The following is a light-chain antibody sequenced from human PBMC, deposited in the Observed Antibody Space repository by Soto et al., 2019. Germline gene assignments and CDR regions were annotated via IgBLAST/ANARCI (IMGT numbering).Light chain of an antibody. CDR3: QQYPGSRT. Sequence: EIVLTQSPGTLSLSPGERATLSCRASQSVSSSYLAWYQQKPGQAPRLLIYGASSRATGIPDRFSGSGSGTDFTLTISRVAPEDSASYYCQQYPGSRTFGQGTNVEIK. CDR2: GAS. CDR1: QSVSSSY. V-gene: IGKV3-20*01. J-gene: IGKJ1*01.